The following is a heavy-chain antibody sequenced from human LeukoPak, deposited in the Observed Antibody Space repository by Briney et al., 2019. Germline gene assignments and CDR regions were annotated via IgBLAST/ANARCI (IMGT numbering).Heavy chain of an antibody. Sequence: SETLSLTCAVSGVSIENNHWAWIRLPAGKGLEWIGRLHVSGNTNFNPSLKSRVTISVDTSKNQFSLKMTSMTAADTAVYFCARDPLRSSFDSWGQGILVTVAP. CDR1: GVSIENNH. J-gene: IGHJ4*02. CDR3: ARDPLRSSFDS. CDR2: LHVSGNT. V-gene: IGHV4-4*07. D-gene: IGHD1-26*01.